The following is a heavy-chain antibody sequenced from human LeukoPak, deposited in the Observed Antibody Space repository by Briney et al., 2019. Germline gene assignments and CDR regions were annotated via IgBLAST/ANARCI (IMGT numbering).Heavy chain of an antibody. CDR3: ARTRVEYSERWYFDL. J-gene: IGHJ2*01. CDR2: IFYGGST. D-gene: IGHD5-18*01. Sequence: PSETQSLTCTVSGDSISNYYWSWIRQPPGKGLEWIGNIFYGGSTYYNPSLKSRVTIPIDTSKNQFSLKLSSVTAADTAVYYCARTRVEYSERWYFDLWGRGTLVTVSS. CDR1: GDSISNYY. V-gene: IGHV4-59*04.